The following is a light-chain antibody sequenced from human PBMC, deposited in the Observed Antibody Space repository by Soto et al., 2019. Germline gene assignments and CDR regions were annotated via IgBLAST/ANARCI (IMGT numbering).Light chain of an antibody. CDR1: SSDVGGYNY. Sequence: QSALTQPASVSGSPGQSITISCTGTSSDVGGYNYVSWYQQHPGKAPKLMIYEVSNRPSGVPDRFSGSKSGNTASLTVSGLQAEDEADYYCSSYAGGDSFVFGTGTKLTVL. V-gene: IGLV2-8*01. J-gene: IGLJ1*01. CDR3: SSYAGGDSFV. CDR2: EVS.